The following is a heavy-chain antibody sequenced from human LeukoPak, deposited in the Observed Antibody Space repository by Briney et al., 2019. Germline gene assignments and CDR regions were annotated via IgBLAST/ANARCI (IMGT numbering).Heavy chain of an antibody. J-gene: IGHJ4*02. CDR3: ASLLWNGEDY. CDR2: IYYSGST. D-gene: IGHD3-3*01. V-gene: IGHV4-39*01. Sequence: SETLSLTCTVSGGSINSTYYWGWIRQPPGRGLEWIGSIYYSGSTFYNPSLQSRVTISVDTSKSQFSLRLTSVTASDTAVYFCASLLWNGEDYWGQGTLVTVSS. CDR1: GGSINSTYY.